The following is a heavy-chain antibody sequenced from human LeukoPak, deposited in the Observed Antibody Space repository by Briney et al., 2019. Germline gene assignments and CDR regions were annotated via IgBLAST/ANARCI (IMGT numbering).Heavy chain of an antibody. D-gene: IGHD5-24*01. J-gene: IGHJ3*02. CDR1: GFTFSSYW. CDR2: INSDGSST. V-gene: IGHV3-74*01. CDR3: ARVVEMATISDAFDI. Sequence: PGGSLRLSCAASGFTFSSYWMHWVRQAPGKGLVWVSHINSDGSSTNYADSVKGRFTISRDNAKNTLYLQMNSLRAEDTAVYYCARVVEMATISDAFDIWGQGTMVTVSS.